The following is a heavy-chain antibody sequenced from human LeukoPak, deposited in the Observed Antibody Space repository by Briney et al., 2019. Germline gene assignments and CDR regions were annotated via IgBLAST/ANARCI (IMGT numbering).Heavy chain of an antibody. CDR2: INPDGSER. J-gene: IGHJ6*02. Sequence: GGSLRLSCAASGFSFSSYYMSWVRQAPGKGLEWVALINPDGSERYYVDSVKGRFTISRDNARNSLHLQMDSLRDDDTAMYFCTRDLAAVPGPRMDVWGQGTTVTVSS. D-gene: IGHD6-19*01. V-gene: IGHV3-7*03. CDR1: GFSFSSYY. CDR3: TRDLAAVPGPRMDV.